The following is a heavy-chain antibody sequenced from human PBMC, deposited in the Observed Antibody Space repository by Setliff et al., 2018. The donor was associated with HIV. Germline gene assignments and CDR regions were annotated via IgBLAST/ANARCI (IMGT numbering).Heavy chain of an antibody. CDR1: GYTFTSYT. CDR2: INSGNGNT. D-gene: IGHD5-18*01. Sequence: GASVKVSCKASGYTFTSYTMHWVRQAPGQRLEWMGWINSGNGNTKYSQKFQGRVTITRDISAITAYMELSSLISEDTAVYYCARRGDATMAFSFDFWGQGSLVTVTS. V-gene: IGHV1-3*01. J-gene: IGHJ5*01. CDR3: ARRGDATMAFSFDF.